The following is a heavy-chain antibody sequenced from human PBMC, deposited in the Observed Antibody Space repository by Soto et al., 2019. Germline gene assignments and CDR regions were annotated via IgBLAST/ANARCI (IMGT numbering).Heavy chain of an antibody. CDR1: GFTFSTHA. Sequence: QVQLVESGGGVVQPGRSLRLSCAASGFTFSTHAMHWVRQAPGKGLECVAIVSFDGSNKYYADSVKGRFTISRDKSKNTLYLQMSGLTPEDTAVYYCAGDQTGITTSGGGRIDHWGQGTLVTVSS. D-gene: IGHD1-20*01. CDR2: VSFDGSNK. CDR3: AGDQTGITTSGGGRIDH. J-gene: IGHJ4*02. V-gene: IGHV3-30-3*01.